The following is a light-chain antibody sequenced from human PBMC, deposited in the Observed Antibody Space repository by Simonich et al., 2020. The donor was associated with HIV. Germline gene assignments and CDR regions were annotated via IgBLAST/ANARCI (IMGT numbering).Light chain of an antibody. CDR1: QGISSW. Sequence: DIQMTQSPSSVSASVGDRVTITLRGSQGISSWLAWYQHKPGKAPKLLMYAASTLQSGGPSRFSGSGSGKKFTLTITSLQPEDFATYYCQQAIGFPRTFGQGTKVEVK. V-gene: IGKV1-12*01. J-gene: IGKJ1*01. CDR3: QQAIGFPRT. CDR2: AAS.